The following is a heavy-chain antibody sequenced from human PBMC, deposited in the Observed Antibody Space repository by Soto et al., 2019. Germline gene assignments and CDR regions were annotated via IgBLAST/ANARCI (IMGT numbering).Heavy chain of an antibody. D-gene: IGHD5-12*01. J-gene: IGHJ5*02. V-gene: IGHV1-18*01. Sequence: ASVKVSCKASGYTFTSYGISCVRQAPGQGLEWMGWISAYNGNTNYAQKLQGRVTMTTDTSTSTAYMELRSLRSDGTAVYYCARESDSGYDSFWFDPWGQGTLVTVSS. CDR3: ARESDSGYDSFWFDP. CDR2: ISAYNGNT. CDR1: GYTFTSYG.